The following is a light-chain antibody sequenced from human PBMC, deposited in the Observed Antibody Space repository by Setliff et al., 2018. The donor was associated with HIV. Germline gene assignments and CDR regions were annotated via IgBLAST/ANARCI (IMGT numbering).Light chain of an antibody. Sequence: SYELTQPPSVSVAPGKTASITCGGNNIGSKSVYWYQQKPGQAPVLVISYNSDRPSGTPERFSGSNSGNTATLTISRVEAGDEADYYCQVWDSSSDLHGVFGGGT. CDR2: YNS. V-gene: IGLV3-21*04. CDR3: QVWDSSSDLHGV. J-gene: IGLJ3*02. CDR1: NIGSKS.